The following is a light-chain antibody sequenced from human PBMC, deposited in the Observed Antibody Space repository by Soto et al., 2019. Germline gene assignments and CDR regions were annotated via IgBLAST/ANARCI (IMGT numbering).Light chain of an antibody. J-gene: IGKJ5*01. CDR1: QSISSY. CDR3: QQSYSTSIT. CDR2: AAS. V-gene: IGKV1-39*01. Sequence: DIQMTQSPSSLSASVGDRVTITCRASQSISSYLNLYQQKPGKAPKLLIYAASSLQPGVSSRFSGSGSGTDFTLTISSLQPEDFATYYCQQSYSTSITFGQGTRLEI.